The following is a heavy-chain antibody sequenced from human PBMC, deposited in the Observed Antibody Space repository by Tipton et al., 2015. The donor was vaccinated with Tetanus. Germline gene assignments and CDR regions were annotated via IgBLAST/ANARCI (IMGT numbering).Heavy chain of an antibody. CDR1: GHNSRSYW. Sequence: QSGAEVKKPGESLKVSCEISGHNSRSYWISWVRQMPGKGLEWMGIIYPGDSDATYSPSFQGQVTISLDKSISTAYLQWSSLKASDTAIYFCARLPKHYSASGSTWGQGTQVTVSS. CDR3: ARLPKHYSASGST. V-gene: IGHV5-51*01. J-gene: IGHJ5*02. CDR2: IYPGDSDA. D-gene: IGHD3-10*01.